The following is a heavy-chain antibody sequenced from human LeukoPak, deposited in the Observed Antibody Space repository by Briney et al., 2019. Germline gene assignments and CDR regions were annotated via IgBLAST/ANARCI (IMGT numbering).Heavy chain of an antibody. CDR3: AREYGAYYDSSGYSWFDP. V-gene: IGHV4-34*01. CDR2: IYYSGST. J-gene: IGHJ5*02. Sequence: SETLSLTCAVYGGSFSGYYWGWIRQPPGKGLEWIGSIYYSGSTYYNPSLKSRVTISVDTSKNQFSLKLSSVTAADTAVYYCAREYGAYYDSSGYSWFDPWGQGTLVTVSS. CDR1: GGSFSGYY. D-gene: IGHD3-22*01.